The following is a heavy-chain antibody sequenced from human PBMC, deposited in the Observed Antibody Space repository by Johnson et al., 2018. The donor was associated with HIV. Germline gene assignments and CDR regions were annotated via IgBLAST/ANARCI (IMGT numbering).Heavy chain of an antibody. D-gene: IGHD3-10*01. CDR2: IWFDGSNK. V-gene: IGHV3-33*06. Sequence: VQLVESGGGVVQPGRSLRLSCAASGFTFSSYAMHWVRQAPGKGLEWVAVIWFDGSNKYYADSVKGLFTISRDNSKNTLYLQMNSLRAEDTAVYYCAKDQYGSSGRYAFDIWGQGTMVTVSS. CDR3: AKDQYGSSGRYAFDI. CDR1: GFTFSSYA. J-gene: IGHJ3*02.